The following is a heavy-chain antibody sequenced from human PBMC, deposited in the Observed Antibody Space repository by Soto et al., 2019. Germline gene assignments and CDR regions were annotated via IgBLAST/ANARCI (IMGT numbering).Heavy chain of an antibody. D-gene: IGHD2-15*01. V-gene: IGHV4-34*01. CDR1: GGSFSGYY. CDR3: ARGTGYCSGGSCRFDY. J-gene: IGHJ4*02. Sequence: QVQLQQWGAGLLKHSETLSLTCAVYGGSFSGYYWSWIRQPPGKGLEWIGEINHSGSTNYNPSLKSRVTISVDTSKNQFSLKLSSVTAADTAVYYCARGTGYCSGGSCRFDYWGQGTLVTVSS. CDR2: INHSGST.